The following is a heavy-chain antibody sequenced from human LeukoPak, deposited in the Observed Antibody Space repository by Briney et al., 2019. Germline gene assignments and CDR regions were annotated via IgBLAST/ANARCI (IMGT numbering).Heavy chain of an antibody. CDR3: VRDLVLRSGYPNWFDP. J-gene: IGHJ5*02. Sequence: SGGSLRLSCAASGFTFDDYGMSSVRQAPGKGLEWVSAISGSGGSTYYADSVKGRFTISRDNSKNTLYLQMNSLRAEDTAVYYCVRDLVLRSGYPNWFDPWGQGTLVTVSS. V-gene: IGHV3-23*01. CDR2: ISGSGGST. CDR1: GFTFDDYG. D-gene: IGHD3-3*01.